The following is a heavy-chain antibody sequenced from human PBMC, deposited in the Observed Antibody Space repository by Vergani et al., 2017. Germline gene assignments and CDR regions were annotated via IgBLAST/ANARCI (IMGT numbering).Heavy chain of an antibody. CDR3: ARQYSSSCQHYYFDY. CDR2: IYPGDSDT. D-gene: IGHD6-13*01. CDR1: GYSFTSYW. J-gene: IGHJ4*02. V-gene: IGHV5-51*01. Sequence: EVQLVQSGAEVKKPGESLKISCKGSGYSFTSYWIGWVRQMPGKGLEWMGIIYPGDSDTRYSPSFQGQVTISADKSIRTAYLQWSSLKASDTAMYYCARQYSSSCQHYYFDYWGQGTLVTVSS.